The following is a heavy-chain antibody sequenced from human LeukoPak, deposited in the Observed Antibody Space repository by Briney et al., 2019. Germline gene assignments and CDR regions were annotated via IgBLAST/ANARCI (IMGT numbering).Heavy chain of an antibody. J-gene: IGHJ6*03. V-gene: IGHV3-20*04. CDR2: INWNGGST. CDR1: GLTFDDYG. Sequence: PGGSLRLSCAASGLTFDDYGMSWVRQAPGKGLEWVSGINWNGGSTGYADSVKGRFTISRDNAKNSLYLQMNSLRAEDTALYYCARCLRLGYYYYYYMDVWGKGTTVTVSS. CDR3: ARCLRLGYYYYYYMDV. D-gene: IGHD3-10*01.